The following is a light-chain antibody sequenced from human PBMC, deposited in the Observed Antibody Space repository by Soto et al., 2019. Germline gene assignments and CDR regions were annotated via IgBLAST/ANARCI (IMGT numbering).Light chain of an antibody. J-gene: IGLJ3*02. V-gene: IGLV1-51*02. CDR3: ATWDSSLSVGV. Sequence: QSVLTQPPSVSAAPGQKVTISCSGSTSNIGSNSVSWYQHFPGTAPKFLIYENDKRPSGIPDRFSGSKSGTSATLGIAGLQTEDEAHYYCATWDSSLSVGVFGGGTKVTGL. CDR1: TSNIGSNS. CDR2: END.